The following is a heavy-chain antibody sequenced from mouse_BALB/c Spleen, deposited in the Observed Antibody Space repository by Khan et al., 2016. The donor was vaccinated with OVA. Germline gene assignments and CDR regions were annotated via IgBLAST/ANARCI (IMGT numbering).Heavy chain of an antibody. Sequence: MQLEESGPSLVKPSQTLSLTCSVTGDSITSGFWNWIRKFPGNKFEYLGYITYSGNTYYNPSLKSRISITRDKSKSQYYLQLNSVTTEDTATYYCARSYGSWAMDYWGQGTSVTVSS. D-gene: IGHD1-1*01. CDR1: GDSITSGF. CDR2: ITYSGNT. CDR3: ARSYGSWAMDY. J-gene: IGHJ4*01. V-gene: IGHV3-8*02.